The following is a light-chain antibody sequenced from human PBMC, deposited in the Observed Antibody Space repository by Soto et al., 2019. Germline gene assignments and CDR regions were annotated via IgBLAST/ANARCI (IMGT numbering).Light chain of an antibody. CDR3: AAWDDSLSGVV. V-gene: IGLV1-47*01. CDR2: NNN. J-gene: IGLJ2*01. CDR1: SSNIGSNY. Sequence: QSVLTQPPSASGTPGQRVTISCSGSSSNIGSNYVYWYQQLPGMAPKLLIYNNNQWPSGVPDRISGSKSGTSASLAISGLRSEDEADYYCAAWDDSLSGVVFGGGTKVTVL.